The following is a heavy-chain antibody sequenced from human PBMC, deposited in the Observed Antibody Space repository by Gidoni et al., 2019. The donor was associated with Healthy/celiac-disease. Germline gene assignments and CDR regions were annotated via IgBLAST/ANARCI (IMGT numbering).Heavy chain of an antibody. CDR3: ASTYYYDSSGYHH. D-gene: IGHD3-22*01. J-gene: IGHJ1*01. CDR2: FSGSGGST. Sequence: EVQLLESGGGLVQPGGSLRLSCAASGCTFSTYALSWVRQAPGKGLEWVSAFSGSGGSTYYADSVKGRFTISRDNSKNTLYLQMNSLRAEDTAVYYCASTYYYDSSGYHHWGQGTLVTVSS. CDR1: GCTFSTYA. V-gene: IGHV3-23*01.